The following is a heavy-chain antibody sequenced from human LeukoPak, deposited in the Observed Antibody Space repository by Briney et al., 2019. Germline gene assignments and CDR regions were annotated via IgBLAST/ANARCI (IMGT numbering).Heavy chain of an antibody. CDR2: INPSGGST. CDR3: ALAARYYYYTMDV. D-gene: IGHD6-6*01. Sequence: ASVKVSCKASGGTFSSYYMHWVRQAPGQGLEWMGIINPSGGSTSHTQKFQGRVTLTRDTSTSTVYMELSSLRSEDTAVYYCALAARYYYYTMDVWGQGTTVTVSS. CDR1: GGTFSSYY. J-gene: IGHJ6*02. V-gene: IGHV1-46*01.